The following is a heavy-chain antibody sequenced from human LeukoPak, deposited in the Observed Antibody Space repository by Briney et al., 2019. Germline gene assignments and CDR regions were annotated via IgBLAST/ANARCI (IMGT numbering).Heavy chain of an antibody. Sequence: SETLSLTCTVSGGSVTGYYWTWIRQPPGKGLEWIGYIYYSGDTNYNPSLKSRVTISVDTSKNQFSLRLSSVTAADTAPYYCARGLPGYSGGDDAFDIWGQGTVVIVS. CDR3: ARGLPGYSGGDDAFDI. V-gene: IGHV4-59*02. CDR1: GGSVTGYY. CDR2: IYYSGDT. D-gene: IGHD6-19*01. J-gene: IGHJ3*02.